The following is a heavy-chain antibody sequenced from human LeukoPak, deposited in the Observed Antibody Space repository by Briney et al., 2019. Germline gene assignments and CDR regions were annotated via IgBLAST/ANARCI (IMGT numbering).Heavy chain of an antibody. V-gene: IGHV1-18*01. CDR2: ISGYNGHT. J-gene: IGHJ4*02. CDR1: GYTFTSYA. Sequence: ASVKVSCKASGYTFTSYAMNWVRQAPGQGLEWMGWISGYNGHTKYAQKVQGRVTMSTDTSTSTVYMELRSLISDDTGVYYCARGQTNRLLWVGELVSNINPFDYWGQGTLVTVSS. CDR3: ARGQTNRLLWVGELVSNINPFDY. D-gene: IGHD3-10*01.